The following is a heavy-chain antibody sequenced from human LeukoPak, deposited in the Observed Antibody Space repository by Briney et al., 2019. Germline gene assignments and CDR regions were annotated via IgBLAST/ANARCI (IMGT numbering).Heavy chain of an antibody. CDR3: AHKGRGSGSYTM. CDR1: GFSLSTTGVA. CDR2: TYWNNDK. D-gene: IGHD3-10*01. V-gene: IGHV2-5*01. J-gene: IGHJ4*02. Sequence: SGPTLVNPTQTLTLTCTFSGFSLSTTGVAVAWIRQPPGKALEWLAVTYWNNDKSYSPSLKSRITITKDTSKNQVVLIMANMDPVETGTYYCAHKGRGSGSYTMWGQGTLVTVSS.